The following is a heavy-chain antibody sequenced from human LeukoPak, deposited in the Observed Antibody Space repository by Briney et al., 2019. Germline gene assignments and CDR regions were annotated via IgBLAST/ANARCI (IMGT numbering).Heavy chain of an antibody. CDR3: ARGRLYSSGYSSRYYYMDV. CDR2: MNPNSGNT. V-gene: IGHV1-8*01. J-gene: IGHJ6*03. CDR1: GYTFTSYD. D-gene: IGHD3-22*01. Sequence: ASVKVSCKASGYTFTSYDINWVRQATGQGLEWMGWMNPNSGNTGYAQKFQGRVTMTRNTSISTAYMEPSSLRSEDTAVYYCARGRLYSSGYSSRYYYMDVWGKGTTVTDSS.